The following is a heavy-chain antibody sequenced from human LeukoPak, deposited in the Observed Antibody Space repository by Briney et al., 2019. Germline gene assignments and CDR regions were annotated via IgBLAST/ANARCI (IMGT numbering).Heavy chain of an antibody. D-gene: IGHD3-22*01. V-gene: IGHV4-59*08. CDR1: GGSISSYY. CDR2: IYYSGST. J-gene: IGHJ4*02. CDR3: ARSDSSGSSFDY. Sequence: PSETLSLTCTVSGGSISSYYWSWIRQPPGKGLEWIGYIYYSGSTNYNPSLKSRVTISVDTSKNQFSLKLSSVTAADTAVYYCARSDSSGSSFDYWGQGTLVTVSS.